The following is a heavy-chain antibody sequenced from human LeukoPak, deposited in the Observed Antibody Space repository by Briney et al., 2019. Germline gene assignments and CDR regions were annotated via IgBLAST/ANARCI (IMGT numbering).Heavy chain of an antibody. J-gene: IGHJ4*02. CDR3: ARQSVELRVSGGGYFDY. CDR1: GGSISSGSYF. D-gene: IGHD1-7*01. CDR2: IYYSGTT. V-gene: IGHV4-39*01. Sequence: PPETLSLTCTVSGGSISSGSYFWGWIRQPPGKGLEWIGTIYYSGTTYYNPSLKSRVTISVDTSKNQFSLKLSSVTAADTAVYYCARQSVELRVSGGGYFDYWGQGTLVTVSS.